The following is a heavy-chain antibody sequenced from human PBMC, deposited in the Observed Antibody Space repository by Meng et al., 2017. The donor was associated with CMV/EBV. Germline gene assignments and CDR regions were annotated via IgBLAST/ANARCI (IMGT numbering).Heavy chain of an antibody. D-gene: IGHD2-2*01. CDR1: GFTFSSYG. CDR3: ARDLKCSSTSCYYGMDV. CDR2: IRHDGSNK. J-gene: IGHJ6*02. V-gene: IGHV3-30*02. Sequence: GGSLRLSCAASGFTFSSYGMHWVRQAPGKGLEWVAFIRHDGSNKYYADSVKGRFTISRDNSKNTLYLQMNSLRAEDTAVYYCARDLKCSSTSCYYGMDVWGQGTTVTVSS.